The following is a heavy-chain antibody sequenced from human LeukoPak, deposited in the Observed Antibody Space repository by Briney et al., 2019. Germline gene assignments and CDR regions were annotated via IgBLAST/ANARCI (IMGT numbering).Heavy chain of an antibody. D-gene: IGHD3-9*01. V-gene: IGHV4-39*01. J-gene: IGHJ4*02. CDR1: GGSISSRSYY. CDR2: IYYSGST. CDR3: ARNALTNVADY. Sequence: PSETLSLTCIVSGGSISSRSYYWGWIRQPPGRGLEWIGNIYYSGSTYYNPSLKSRVTISVDTSKNQLSLKLSSVTAADTAVYYCARNALTNVADYWGQETLVTVSS.